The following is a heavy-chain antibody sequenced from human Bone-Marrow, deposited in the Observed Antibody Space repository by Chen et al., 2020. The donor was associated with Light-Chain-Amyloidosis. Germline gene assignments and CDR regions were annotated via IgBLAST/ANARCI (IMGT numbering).Heavy chain of an antibody. D-gene: IGHD5-18*01. CDR2: ISTSSSYI. CDR1: GFTFGRHS. V-gene: IGHV3-21*02. CDR3: VREVYDYNYGASYYYYSMDV. J-gene: IGHJ6*02. Sequence: EVQLVESGGGLVKPGGSLRLSCAASGFTFGRHSMHWVRQAPGKGLEWVSSISTSSSYIHYADSMKGRFTISRDNAKNALFLQMNSLRAEDTAVYYCVREVYDYNYGASYYYYSMDVWGQGTTVTVSS.